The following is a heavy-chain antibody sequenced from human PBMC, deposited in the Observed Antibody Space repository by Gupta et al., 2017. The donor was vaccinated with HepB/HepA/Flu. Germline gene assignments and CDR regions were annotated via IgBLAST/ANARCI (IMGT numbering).Heavy chain of an antibody. V-gene: IGHV4-39*01. CDR3: ARPLQLERGGDHAFDI. Sequence: QLQLQESGPGLVMPSETLSLTCTVSGGSISSSSYYWGWIRQPPGKGLEWIGSIYYSGSTYYNPSLKSRVTISVDTSKNQFSLKLSSVTAADTAVYYCARPLQLERGGDHAFDIWGQGTMVTVSS. J-gene: IGHJ3*02. D-gene: IGHD1-1*01. CDR2: IYYSGST. CDR1: GGSISSSSYY.